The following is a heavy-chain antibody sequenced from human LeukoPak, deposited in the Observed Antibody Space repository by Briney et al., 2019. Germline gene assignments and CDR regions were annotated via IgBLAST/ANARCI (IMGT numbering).Heavy chain of an antibody. CDR1: GYTFTSYA. CDR3: ARVRLDNTMNFDY. D-gene: IGHD3-22*01. J-gene: IGHJ4*02. V-gene: IGHV1-18*01. CDR2: ISASKGNT. Sequence: ASVKVSCKASGYTFTSYAITWVRQAPGQGLEWMGWISASKGNTNCAQKLQGRVTTTTDTSTTTAYMELRSLRSDDTAVYYCARVRLDNTMNFDYWGQGTLVTVSS.